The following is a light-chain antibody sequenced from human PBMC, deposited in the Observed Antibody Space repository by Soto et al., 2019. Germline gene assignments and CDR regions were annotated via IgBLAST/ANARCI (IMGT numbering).Light chain of an antibody. CDR2: AAS. Sequence: AIQMTQSPSSLSASVGDRVTITCRASQGIRNDLGWYQQKVGKAPKLLIYAASSLQSGVPLRFSGSGSGTDFSLPISSLQPEDVATYYCLQDYSYPSTFGPGTKVDLK. V-gene: IGKV1-6*01. CDR1: QGIRND. J-gene: IGKJ3*01. CDR3: LQDYSYPST.